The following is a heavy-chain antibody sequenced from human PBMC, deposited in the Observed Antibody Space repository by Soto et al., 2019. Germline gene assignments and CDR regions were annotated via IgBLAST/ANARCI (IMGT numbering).Heavy chain of an antibody. V-gene: IGHV4-4*07. CDR2: IYTSGSP. J-gene: IGHJ4*02. CDR3: ARLRGSSSDFFDF. Sequence: QVQLQESGPGLVKPSETLSLTCTVSGGSISTYYWNWIRQSAGKGLEWIGRIYTSGSPNYNPSLKSRVTMSVDTSNNQFSLKLSSVTAADTAVYYCARLRGSSSDFFDFWGQGTLVTVSS. D-gene: IGHD6-6*01. CDR1: GGSISTYY.